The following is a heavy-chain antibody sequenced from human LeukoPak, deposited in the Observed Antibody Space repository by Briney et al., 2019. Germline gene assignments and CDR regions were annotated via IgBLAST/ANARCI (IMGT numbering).Heavy chain of an antibody. CDR3: AKLIWFGEGIPYYFDD. CDR2: ISYDGSNK. V-gene: IGHV3-30*04. J-gene: IGHJ4*02. D-gene: IGHD3-10*01. CDR1: GFTFSSYA. Sequence: QPGRSLRLSCAASGFTFSSYAMHWVRQAPGKGLEWVAVISYDGSNKYYADSVVKGRFTISRDNSRNTLYLLMNSLRAEDTAIYYCAKLIWFGEGIPYYFDDWGQGTLVTVSS.